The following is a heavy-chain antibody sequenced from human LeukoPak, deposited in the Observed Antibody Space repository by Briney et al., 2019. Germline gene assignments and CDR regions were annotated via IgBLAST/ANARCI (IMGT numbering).Heavy chain of an antibody. CDR2: ISGGGETT. J-gene: IGHJ4*02. V-gene: IGHV3-23*01. Sequence: GGSLRLSCAASGFTFYNYAMNWVRQAPGKGLEWVSAISGGGETTYYADSAKGRFTISRDNSQNTLYLQMNSPRAEDTAVYYCARDYADYVGYFFFDYWGQGTLVTVSS. CDR1: GFTFYNYA. CDR3: ARDYADYVGYFFFDY. D-gene: IGHD4-17*01.